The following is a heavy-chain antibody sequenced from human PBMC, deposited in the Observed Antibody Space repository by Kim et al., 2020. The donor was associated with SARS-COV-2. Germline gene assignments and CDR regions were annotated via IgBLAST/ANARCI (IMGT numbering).Heavy chain of an antibody. CDR2: INHSGST. J-gene: IGHJ6*04. CDR3: ARGMTTVAVDV. Sequence: SETLSLTCAVYGGSFSGYYWSWIRQPPGKGLEWIGEINHSGSTNYNPSLKSRVTISVDTSKNQFSLKLSSVTAADTAVYYCARGMTTVAVDVWGKGTTVTVSS. D-gene: IGHD4-17*01. CDR1: GGSFSGYY. V-gene: IGHV4-34*01.